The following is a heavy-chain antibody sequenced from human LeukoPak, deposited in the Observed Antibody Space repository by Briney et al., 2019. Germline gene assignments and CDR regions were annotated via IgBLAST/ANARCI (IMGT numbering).Heavy chain of an antibody. Sequence: GASVKVSCKASGYTFTSYYMHWVRQAPGQGLEWMGGIIPIFGTANYAQKFQGRVTITADESTSTAYMELSSLRSEDTAVYYCARAALLRYFDWLPVYPAFDIWGQGTMVTVSS. CDR1: GYTFTSYY. D-gene: IGHD3-9*01. CDR3: ARAALLRYFDWLPVYPAFDI. CDR2: IIPIFGTA. V-gene: IGHV1-69*13. J-gene: IGHJ3*02.